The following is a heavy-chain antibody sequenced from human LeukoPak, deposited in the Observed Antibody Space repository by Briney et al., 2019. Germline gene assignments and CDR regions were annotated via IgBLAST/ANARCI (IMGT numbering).Heavy chain of an antibody. V-gene: IGHV4-39*01. CDR1: GDSISSSNYY. Sequence: PSETLSLTCTVSGDSISSSNYYWGWIRQPPGKWLEWIGRISYSGSRSYNPSLKSRVTICVDTSKKQFSLKLSSVTAADTAVYYCARQLAAAGHFDYWGQGTLVTVSS. D-gene: IGHD6-13*01. CDR3: ARQLAAAGHFDY. J-gene: IGHJ4*02. CDR2: ISYSGSR.